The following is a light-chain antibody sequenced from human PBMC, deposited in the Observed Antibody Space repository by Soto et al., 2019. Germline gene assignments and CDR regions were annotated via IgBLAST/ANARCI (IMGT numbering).Light chain of an antibody. CDR3: QSYDSSLSGSV. J-gene: IGLJ2*01. CDR2: GNN. Sequence: QPVLTQPPSVSGAPGQRVTISCTGSSSNIGAGYDVHWYQQLPGTAPKLLIYGNNNRPSGVPDRFSGSKYGASGSLAITGLQAEDEADYYCQSYDSSLSGSVFGGGTQLTVL. CDR1: SSNIGAGYD. V-gene: IGLV1-40*01.